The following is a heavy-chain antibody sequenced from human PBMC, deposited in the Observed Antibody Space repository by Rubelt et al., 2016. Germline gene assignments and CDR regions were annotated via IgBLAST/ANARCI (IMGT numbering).Heavy chain of an antibody. V-gene: IGHV3-23*01. Sequence: EVQLLESGGGLVQPGGSLRLSCAASGFTFSSYAMSWVRQAPGKGLEWVSAISGSGGSTYYADSVKGRFTIARDNAKNSLYLQMNSLRAEDTAVYYCARDGRPEDALDIWGQGTMVTVSS. CDR1: GFTFSSYA. J-gene: IGHJ3*02. CDR2: ISGSGGST. CDR3: ARDGRPEDALDI.